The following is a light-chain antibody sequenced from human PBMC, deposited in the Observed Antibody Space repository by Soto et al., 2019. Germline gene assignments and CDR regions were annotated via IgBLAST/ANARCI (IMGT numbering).Light chain of an antibody. J-gene: IGLJ1*01. V-gene: IGLV2-11*01. Sequence: QSALTQPRSVSGSPGQSVALSCTGTSSNVGGYNYVSWYQQHPGKAPKLMIYDVSNRPSGVSFRFSGSKSGNTASLTISGLQAEDEADYYCSSYTARGTRVFGTGTKLTVL. CDR3: SSYTARGTRV. CDR1: SSNVGGYNY. CDR2: DVS.